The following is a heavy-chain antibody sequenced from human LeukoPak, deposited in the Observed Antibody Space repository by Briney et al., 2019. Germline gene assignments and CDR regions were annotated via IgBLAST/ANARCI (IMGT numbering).Heavy chain of an antibody. CDR2: INPNSGGT. D-gene: IGHD5-12*01. V-gene: IGHV1-2*02. Sequence: GASVKVSCKASGYTFTSYDINWVRQATGQGLEWMGWINPNSGGTNYAQKFQGRVTMTRDTSISTAYMELSRLRSDDTAVYYCARALLELSSVVATDYWGQGTLVTVSS. CDR3: ARALLELSSVVATDY. CDR1: GYTFTSYD. J-gene: IGHJ4*02.